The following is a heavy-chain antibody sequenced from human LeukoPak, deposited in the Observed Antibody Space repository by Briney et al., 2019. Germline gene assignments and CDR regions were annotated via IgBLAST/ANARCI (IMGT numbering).Heavy chain of an antibody. CDR2: TYDRSKWYN. V-gene: IGHV6-1*01. J-gene: IGHJ6*03. CDR1: GDSVSSNSAA. D-gene: IGHD4-17*01. Sequence: SQTLSLTCAISGDSVSSNSAAWTWIRQSPSRGLEWLGRTYDRSKWYNDYEVSVQSLITINPDTSKNQFSLQLNSVTPEDTAVYYCARGRVTTIANYYYYYIDVWGKGTTVTVSS. CDR3: ARGRVTTIANYYYYYIDV.